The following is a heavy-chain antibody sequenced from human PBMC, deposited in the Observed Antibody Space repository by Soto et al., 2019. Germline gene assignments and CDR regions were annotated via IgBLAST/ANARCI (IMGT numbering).Heavy chain of an antibody. Sequence: HGGRWIRKKKGKGLEWVAVIWYDGSNKYYADSVKGRFTISRDNSKNTLYLQMNSLRAEDPAVYYCARDSFGGNSAIEYWGHGTLVTVSS. J-gene: IGHJ4*01. V-gene: IGHV3-33*01. CDR1: HG. CDR2: IWYDGSNK. D-gene: IGHD2-21*02. CDR3: ARDSFGGNSAIEY.